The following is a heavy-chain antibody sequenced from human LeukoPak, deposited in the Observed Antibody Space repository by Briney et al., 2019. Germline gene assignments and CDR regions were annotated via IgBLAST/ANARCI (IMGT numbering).Heavy chain of an antibody. CDR1: GYTFSNYG. D-gene: IGHD5-18*01. J-gene: IGHJ2*01. V-gene: IGHV1-2*02. CDR3: ARVEDTAKWTLNWYLDL. Sequence: ASVKVSCKASGYTFSNYGISWVRQAPGQGLEWMGWINPNSGGTNYAQKFQGRVTMTRDTSISTAYMELSRLRSDDTAVYYCARVEDTAKWTLNWYLDLWGRGTLVTVSS. CDR2: INPNSGGT.